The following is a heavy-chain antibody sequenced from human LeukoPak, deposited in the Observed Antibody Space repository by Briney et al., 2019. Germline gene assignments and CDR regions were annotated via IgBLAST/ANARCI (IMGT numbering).Heavy chain of an antibody. J-gene: IGHJ3*02. V-gene: IGHV3-7*01. D-gene: IGHD3-22*01. CDR2: IKLDGSEK. Sequence: GGSLRLSCAASGFTFSNYWMSWVRQAPGKGLEWVANIKLDGSEKYYVDSVKGRFTISRDNAKNSLYLQMNSLRAEDTAVYYCARECYYDSSGYGDAFDIWGQGTMVTVSS. CDR3: ARECYYDSSGYGDAFDI. CDR1: GFTFSNYW.